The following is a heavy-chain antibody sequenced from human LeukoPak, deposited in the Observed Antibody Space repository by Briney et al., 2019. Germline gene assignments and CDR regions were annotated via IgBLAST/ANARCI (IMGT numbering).Heavy chain of an antibody. Sequence: SPSETLSLTCTVSGGSISSYYWSWIRQPPGKGLEWIGYIYYSGSTNYNPSLKSRVTISVDTSKNQFSLKLSSVTAADTAVYYCARGSRITMVRGVIGNWFDPWGQGTLVTVSS. V-gene: IGHV4-59*01. J-gene: IGHJ5*02. CDR3: ARGSRITMVRGVIGNWFDP. CDR1: GGSISSYY. D-gene: IGHD3-10*01. CDR2: IYYSGST.